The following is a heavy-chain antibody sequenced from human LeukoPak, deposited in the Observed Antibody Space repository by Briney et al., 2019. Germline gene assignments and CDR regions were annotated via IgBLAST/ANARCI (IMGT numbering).Heavy chain of an antibody. D-gene: IGHD3-10*01. CDR2: IYPGDSDT. J-gene: IGHJ4*02. V-gene: IGHV5-51*01. CDR1: GYSFTSYW. CDR3: ARRDYGSEHFDY. Sequence: GETLKISYKGFGYSFTSYWIGWVRQMPGKGLEWMGIIYPGDSDTRYSPSFQGQVTISADKSINTVYLQWSSLKASDTAMYYCARRDYGSEHFDYWGQRTQVTVSS.